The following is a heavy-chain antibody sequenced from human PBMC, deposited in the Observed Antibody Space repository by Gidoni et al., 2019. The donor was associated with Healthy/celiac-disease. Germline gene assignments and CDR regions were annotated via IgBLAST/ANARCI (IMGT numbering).Heavy chain of an antibody. V-gene: IGHV4-4*07. Sequence: QVQLQESGPGLVKPSETLSLTCTGSGGSISSYYWSWTRQPAGKGLEWIGRSYTSGGTNYNPSLKMRVTMSVYTSKNQCSLKLSSVTAADTAVYYCARDRVDCSSTSCYEYYYYYMDVWGKGTTVTVSS. J-gene: IGHJ6*03. CDR1: GGSISSYY. CDR2: SYTSGGT. CDR3: ARDRVDCSSTSCYEYYYYYMDV. D-gene: IGHD2-2*01.